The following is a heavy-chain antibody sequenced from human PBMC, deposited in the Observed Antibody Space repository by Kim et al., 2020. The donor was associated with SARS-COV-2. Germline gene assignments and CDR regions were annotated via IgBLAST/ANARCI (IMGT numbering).Heavy chain of an antibody. D-gene: IGHD5-12*01. CDR1: GYTFTSYA. CDR3: ARDAGLEVATIMYAFDI. V-gene: IGHV1-3*01. CDR2: INAGNGNT. Sequence: ASVKVSCKASGYTFTSYAMHWVRQAPGQRLEWMGWINAGNGNTKYSQKFQGRVTITRDTSASTAYMELSSLRSEDTAVYYCARDAGLEVATIMYAFDIWGQGTMVTVSS. J-gene: IGHJ3*02.